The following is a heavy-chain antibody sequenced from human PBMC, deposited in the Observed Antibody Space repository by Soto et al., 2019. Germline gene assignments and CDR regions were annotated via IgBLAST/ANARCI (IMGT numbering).Heavy chain of an antibody. CDR3: ASRGLEPFDY. Sequence: PGGSLRLSCAPSGFTFSDEWMHWVRQVPGKGLLWVSRINKDGSYKNYADFVEGRFTISXXXAXXXXXLXXEXXRAEDTAVYYCASRGLEPFDYLGQGALVTVSS. D-gene: IGHD1-1*01. J-gene: IGHJ4*02. CDR2: INKDGSYK. CDR1: GFTFSDEW. V-gene: IGHV3-74*01.